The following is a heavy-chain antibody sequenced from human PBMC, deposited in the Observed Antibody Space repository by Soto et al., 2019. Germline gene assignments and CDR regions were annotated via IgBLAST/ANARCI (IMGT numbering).Heavy chain of an antibody. CDR2: INPILSVS. CDR1: GDTFSFYS. CDR3: ATNYGSGYRAFDY. D-gene: IGHD3-10*01. J-gene: IGHJ4*02. Sequence: SVKIYCKASGDTFSFYSIKWVRQAPGLGLEWMGRINPILSVSNYAQKFQGRVTITADKSTSTAYMELSSLRSEDTAMYYCATNYGSGYRAFDYWGQGALVTVSS. V-gene: IGHV1-69*02.